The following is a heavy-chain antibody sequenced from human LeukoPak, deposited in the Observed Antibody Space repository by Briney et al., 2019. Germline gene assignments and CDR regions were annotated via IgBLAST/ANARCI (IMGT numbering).Heavy chain of an antibody. Sequence: PGGSLRLSCAVSGFSIGNYGMHWVRQAPGKGLQWVAVISYDGSNKYYADSVKGRFTISRDNSKNTLYLQMNSLRAEDTAVYYCAREAAGGFIDYWGQGILVTVSS. V-gene: IGHV3-30*03. J-gene: IGHJ4*02. D-gene: IGHD1-14*01. CDR2: ISYDGSNK. CDR3: AREAAGGFIDY. CDR1: GFSIGNYG.